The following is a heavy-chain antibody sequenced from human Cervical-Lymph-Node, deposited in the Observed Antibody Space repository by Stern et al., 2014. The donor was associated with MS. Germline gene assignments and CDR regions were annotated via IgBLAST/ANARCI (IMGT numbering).Heavy chain of an antibody. J-gene: IGHJ4*02. D-gene: IGHD6-19*01. CDR2: IYYSGST. CDR3: ARSHGGWSLVFGY. Sequence: QLQLQESGPGLVKPSETLSLTCTVSGGSVSSGSYYWSWIRQPPGKGLEWIGYIYYSGSTNYNPSLKSRVTISVDTSKNQFSLKLSSVTAADTAVYYCARSHGGWSLVFGYWGQGTLVTVSS. V-gene: IGHV4-61*01. CDR1: GGSVSSGSYY.